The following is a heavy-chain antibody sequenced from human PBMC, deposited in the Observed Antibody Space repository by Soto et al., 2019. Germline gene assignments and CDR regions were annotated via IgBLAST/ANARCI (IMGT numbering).Heavy chain of an antibody. CDR2: ISTTSTFT. J-gene: IGHJ6*02. Sequence: VGSLRLSCAAYGFTFSESFMSWIRQAPGKGLEWVSSISTTSTFTDYAASLKGRVTVSRDNSRNALFLQLDSLRDEDTAVYFCARGAVSRQHFYYGFDVWGQGTTVTVSS. V-gene: IGHV3-11*06. CDR3: ARGAVSRQHFYYGFDV. CDR1: GFTFSESF. D-gene: IGHD4-17*01.